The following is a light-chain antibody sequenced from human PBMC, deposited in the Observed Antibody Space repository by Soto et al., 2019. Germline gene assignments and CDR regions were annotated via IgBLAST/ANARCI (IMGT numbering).Light chain of an antibody. J-gene: IGLJ2*01. V-gene: IGLV2-8*01. Sequence: QSALTQPPSASGSPGQSVTISCTGTSSDIGGYDYVSWHQQYPGKAPKLMIYDVTKRPSGVPDRFSGSKSGNTASLTVSGLRSEDEADYYCAAWDDSLSGHVVFGGGTKVTVL. CDR3: AAWDDSLSGHVV. CDR2: DVT. CDR1: SSDIGGYDY.